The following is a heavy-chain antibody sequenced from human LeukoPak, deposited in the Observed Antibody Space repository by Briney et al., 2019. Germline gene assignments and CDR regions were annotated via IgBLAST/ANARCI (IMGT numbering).Heavy chain of an antibody. Sequence: PSETLSLTCAVYGGSFSGYYWSWIRQPPGKGLEWIREINHSGSTNYNPSLKSRVTISVDTSKNQFSLKLSSVTAADTAVYYCARASGWYLLDAFDIWGQGTMVTVSS. J-gene: IGHJ3*02. CDR3: ARASGWYLLDAFDI. V-gene: IGHV4-34*01. CDR2: INHSGST. CDR1: GGSFSGYY. D-gene: IGHD6-19*01.